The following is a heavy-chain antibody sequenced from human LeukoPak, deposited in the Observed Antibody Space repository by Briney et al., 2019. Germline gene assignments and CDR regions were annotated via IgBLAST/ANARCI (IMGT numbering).Heavy chain of an antibody. D-gene: IGHD1-26*01. CDR1: GGSFNSHA. J-gene: IGHJ3*02. CDR3: ARLGATEENDAFDI. CDR2: ITPFNGNT. Sequence: GSSVKVSCKASGGSFNSHAIAWVRQAPGQALEWMGWITPFNGNTNYAQKFQDRVTITRDRSMSTAYMELSSLRSEDTAMYYCARLGATEENDAFDIWGQGTMVTVSS. V-gene: IGHV1-45*02.